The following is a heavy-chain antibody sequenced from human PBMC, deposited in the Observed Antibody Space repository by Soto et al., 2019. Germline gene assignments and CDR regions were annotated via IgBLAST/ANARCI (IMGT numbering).Heavy chain of an antibody. CDR3: ARENYYDSSGYYYSNFFDY. CDR1: GFTFSSYS. J-gene: IGHJ4*02. D-gene: IGHD3-22*01. Sequence: EVQVLESGGGLVQPGGSLRLSCVGSGFTFSSYSMNWVRQAPGKGLEWVSSISSSSSYIYYADSVKGRFTISRDNAKNSLYLQMNSLRAEDTAVYYCARENYYDSSGYYYSNFFDYWGQGTLVTVSS. V-gene: IGHV3-21*01. CDR2: ISSSSSYI.